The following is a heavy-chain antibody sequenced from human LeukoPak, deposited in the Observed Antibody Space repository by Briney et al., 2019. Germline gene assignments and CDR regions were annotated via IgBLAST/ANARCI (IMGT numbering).Heavy chain of an antibody. Sequence: SETLSLTCAVYGGSFSGYYWSWIRQPPGKGLEWIGKINHSGSTNYNPSLKSRVTISVDTSKNQFSLKLSSVTAADTAVYYCARGYGSGSYLRYWGQGTLVTVSS. CDR3: ARGYGSGSYLRY. V-gene: IGHV4-34*01. CDR1: GGSFSGYY. D-gene: IGHD3-10*01. CDR2: INHSGST. J-gene: IGHJ4*02.